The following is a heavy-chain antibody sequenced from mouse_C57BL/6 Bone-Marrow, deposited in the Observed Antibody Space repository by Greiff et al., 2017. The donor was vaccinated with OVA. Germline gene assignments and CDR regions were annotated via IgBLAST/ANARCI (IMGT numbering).Heavy chain of an antibody. V-gene: IGHV1-54*01. J-gene: IGHJ2*01. CDR3: ARRTTVVAGDY. Sequence: VQLVESGAELVRPGTSVKVSCKASGYAFTNYLIEWVKQRPGQGLEWIGVINPGSGGTNYNEKFKGKATLTADKSSSTAYMQLSSLTSEDSAVYFCARRTTVVAGDYWGQGTTLTVSS. D-gene: IGHD1-1*01. CDR1: GYAFTNYL. CDR2: INPGSGGT.